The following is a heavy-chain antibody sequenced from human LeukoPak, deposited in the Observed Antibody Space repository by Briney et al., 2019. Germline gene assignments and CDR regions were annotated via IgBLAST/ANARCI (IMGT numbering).Heavy chain of an antibody. Sequence: PSETLSLICTVSGGSISSGGYYWSWIRQHPGKGLEWIGYIYYSGSTYYNPSLKSRVTISVDTSKNQFSLKLSSVTAADTAVYYCARESSSTSCLDYWGQGTLVTVSS. CDR2: IYYSGST. J-gene: IGHJ4*02. CDR1: GGSISSGGYY. D-gene: IGHD2-2*01. V-gene: IGHV4-31*03. CDR3: ARESSSTSCLDY.